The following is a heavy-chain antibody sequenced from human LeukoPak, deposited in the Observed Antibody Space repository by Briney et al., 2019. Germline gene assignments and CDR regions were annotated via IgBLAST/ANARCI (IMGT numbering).Heavy chain of an antibody. J-gene: IGHJ3*02. CDR1: GFTFSSYV. CDR3: ARSITMVRGVIVGAFDI. CDR2: ISYDGSNK. V-gene: IGHV3-30*04. Sequence: GGSLRLSCAASGFTFSSYVMHWVRQAPGKGLEWVAIISYDGSNKYYADSVKGRFTISRDNSKNTLYLQMNSLRAEDTAVYYCARSITMVRGVIVGAFDIWGQGTMVTVSS. D-gene: IGHD3-10*01.